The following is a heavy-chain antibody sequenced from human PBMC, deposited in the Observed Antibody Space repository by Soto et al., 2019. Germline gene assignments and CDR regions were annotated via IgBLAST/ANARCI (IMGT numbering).Heavy chain of an antibody. J-gene: IGHJ3*02. Sequence: GASVKVSCKASGYTFTSYYMHWVRQAPGQGLEWMGIINPSGGSTSYAQKFQGRVTMTRDTSTSTVYMELSSLRSEDTAVYYCARPFRRTSGYFPDDAFDIWGQGTMVTVSS. D-gene: IGHD3-22*01. CDR1: GYTFTSYY. CDR2: INPSGGST. V-gene: IGHV1-46*01. CDR3: ARPFRRTSGYFPDDAFDI.